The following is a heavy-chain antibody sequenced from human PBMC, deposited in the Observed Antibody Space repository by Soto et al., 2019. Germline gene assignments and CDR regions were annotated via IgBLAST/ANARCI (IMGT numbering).Heavy chain of an antibody. CDR3: ARYSRLLDSSGYYVFDY. V-gene: IGHV4-31*03. J-gene: IGHJ4*02. CDR2: IYYSGSH. CDR1: GGSISSGGYY. Sequence: QVQLQESGPGLVKPSQTLSLTCTVSGGSISSGGYYWSWIRQHPGKGLEWIGYIYYSGSHYYNPSLKSRVTISVDTSKNQLSLKLSSLAAADTAVYYCARYSRLLDSSGYYVFDYWGQGTLVPVSS. D-gene: IGHD3-22*01.